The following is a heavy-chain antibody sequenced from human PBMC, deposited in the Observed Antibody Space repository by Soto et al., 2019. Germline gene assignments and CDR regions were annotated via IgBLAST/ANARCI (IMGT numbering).Heavy chain of an antibody. D-gene: IGHD3-10*01. CDR1: GFKFSNYW. Sequence: EVQLVESGGGLVQPGGSLSLSCEASGFKFSNYWMTWVRQAPGKGLEWLANIKEDGSDRNYVDSVKGRFTISRDNAKNSLYLQLNGLRAEDTAVYYCARAGSENEYWGQGTLVTVSS. CDR3: ARAGSENEY. V-gene: IGHV3-7*05. J-gene: IGHJ4*02. CDR2: IKEDGSDR.